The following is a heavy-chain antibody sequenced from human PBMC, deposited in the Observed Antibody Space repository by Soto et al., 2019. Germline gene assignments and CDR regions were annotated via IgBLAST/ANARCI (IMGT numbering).Heavy chain of an antibody. CDR3: ARSPHIQLWSYPSDY. V-gene: IGHV4-31*03. CDR2: IYFSGST. Sequence: PSETLSLTCTVSCGSISSGGYYWSWIRQHPGKGLEWIGYIYFSGSTYYNPSLKSRVTISVDTSKNQFSLKLSSVTAADTAVYYCARSPHIQLWSYPSDYWGQGTLVTVSS. D-gene: IGHD5-18*01. J-gene: IGHJ4*02. CDR1: CGSISSGGYY.